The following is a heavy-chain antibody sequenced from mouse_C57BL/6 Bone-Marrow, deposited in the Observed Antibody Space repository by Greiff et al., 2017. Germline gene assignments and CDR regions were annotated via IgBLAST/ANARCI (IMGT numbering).Heavy chain of an antibody. CDR2: IYPGDGDT. CDR3: ARSGGYYYGSSYGYFDV. Sequence: QVQLQQSGPELVKPGASVKISCKASGYAFSSSWMNWVKQRPGKGLEWIGRIYPGDGDTNYNGKFKGKATLTADKSSSTAYMPLSSLTSEDSAVYFCARSGGYYYGSSYGYFDVWGTGTTVTVSA. J-gene: IGHJ1*03. V-gene: IGHV1-82*01. D-gene: IGHD1-1*01. CDR1: GYAFSSSW.